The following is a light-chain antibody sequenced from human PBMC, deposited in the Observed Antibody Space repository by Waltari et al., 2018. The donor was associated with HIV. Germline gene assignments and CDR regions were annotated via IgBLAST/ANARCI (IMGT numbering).Light chain of an antibody. CDR2: DAS. CDR3: QQYDNLPIT. CDR1: KDISNY. Sequence: DIQMTQSPSSLSASVGDRVTITCKASKDISNYLNWYQQKPGKAPKLLIYDASNLETGVPSRFSGSGSGTDFTFTISSLQPEDIATYYCQQYDNLPITFGQGTRLEIK. V-gene: IGKV1-33*01. J-gene: IGKJ5*01.